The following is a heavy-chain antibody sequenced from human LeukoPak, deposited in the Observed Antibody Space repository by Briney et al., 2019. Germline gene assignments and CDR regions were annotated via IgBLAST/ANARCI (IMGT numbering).Heavy chain of an antibody. Sequence: SETLSLTCTVSGGSISSYYWSWIRQPPGKGLEWIGYIYYSGSTNYNPSLKSRVTISVDTSKNQFSLKLSSVTAADTAVYYRARSGYSGYDPFDYWGQGTLVTVSS. CDR2: IYYSGST. CDR3: ARSGYSGYDPFDY. CDR1: GGSISSYY. D-gene: IGHD5-12*01. J-gene: IGHJ4*02. V-gene: IGHV4-59*01.